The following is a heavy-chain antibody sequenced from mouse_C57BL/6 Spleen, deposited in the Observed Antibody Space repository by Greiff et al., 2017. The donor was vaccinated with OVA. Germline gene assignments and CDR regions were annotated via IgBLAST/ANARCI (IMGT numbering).Heavy chain of an antibody. CDR3: LIYYYGSSYDY. D-gene: IGHD1-1*01. J-gene: IGHJ2*01. CDR2: INPRTGGT. V-gene: IGHV1-42*01. Sequence: EVQLQQSGPELVKPGASVKISCKASGYSFTGYYMNWVKQSPEKSLEWIGEINPRTGGTTYNQKFKAKATLTVDKSSSTAYMQLKSLTSEDSAVYYCLIYYYGSSYDYWGQGTTLTVSS. CDR1: GYSFTGYY.